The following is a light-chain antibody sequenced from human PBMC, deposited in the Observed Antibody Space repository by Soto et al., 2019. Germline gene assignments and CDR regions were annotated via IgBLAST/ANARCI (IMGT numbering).Light chain of an antibody. V-gene: IGKV2-28*01. Sequence: DIVMTQSPLSLPVTPGEPASISCRSTQSLLHSDGYNYLDWYLQKPGQSPQVLIYLGFNRASGVPDRFSGGASGTDFTLKISRVEAEDVGVYYCMQVLQTPYTFGQGTKLEIK. CDR2: LGF. CDR3: MQVLQTPYT. CDR1: QSLLHSDGYNY. J-gene: IGKJ2*01.